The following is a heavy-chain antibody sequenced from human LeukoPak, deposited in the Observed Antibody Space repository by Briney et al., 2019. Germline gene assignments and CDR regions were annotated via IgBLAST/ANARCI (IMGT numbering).Heavy chain of an antibody. CDR2: IYYSGST. D-gene: IGHD6-13*01. CDR1: GGSISSYY. Sequence: PSETLSLTCTVSGGSISSYYWSCIRHPPGKGLEWIGYIYYSGSTNYNPSLKSRVTISVDTSKNPFSLTLSSVTAADKAVYYCARRGIAADTVSGETWGQGTLVTVSS. V-gene: IGHV4-59*08. CDR3: ARRGIAADTVSGET. J-gene: IGHJ5*02.